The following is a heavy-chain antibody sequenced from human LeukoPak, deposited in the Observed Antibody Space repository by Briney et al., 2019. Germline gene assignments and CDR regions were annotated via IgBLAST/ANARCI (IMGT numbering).Heavy chain of an antibody. CDR1: GGSISSSNW. Sequence: SETLSLTCAVSGGSISSSNWWSWVRQPPGKGLEWIGEIYHSGSTNYNPSLKSRVTISVDKSKNQFSLKLNSVTAADTAVYFCARQVVAVAGTGYFDYWGQGTLVTVSS. CDR2: IYHSGST. CDR3: ARQVVAVAGTGYFDY. V-gene: IGHV4-4*02. D-gene: IGHD6-19*01. J-gene: IGHJ4*02.